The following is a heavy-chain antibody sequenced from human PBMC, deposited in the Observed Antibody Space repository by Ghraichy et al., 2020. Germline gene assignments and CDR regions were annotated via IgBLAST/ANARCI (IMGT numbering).Heavy chain of an antibody. Sequence: GGSLRLSCAASGFTFSSYDMSWVRQAPGKGLEWVSGITYNGDTTYYADSVEGRFTISRDNSKNPLYLTMNSLRTEDTALYYCAKHFIRTHDYWCQGTMVTVSS. D-gene: IGHD3-3*02. J-gene: IGHJ4*02. CDR1: GFTFSSYD. CDR3: AKHFIRTHDY. V-gene: IGHV3-23*01. CDR2: ITYNGDTT.